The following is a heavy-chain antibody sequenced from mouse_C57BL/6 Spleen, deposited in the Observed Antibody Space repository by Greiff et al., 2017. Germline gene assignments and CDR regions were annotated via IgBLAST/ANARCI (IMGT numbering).Heavy chain of an antibody. J-gene: IGHJ4*01. CDR3: ARSHYYGSSYDYAMDY. Sequence: QVQLQQPGAELVRPGTSVKLSCKASGYTFTSYWMHWVKQRPGQGLEWIGVIDPSDSYTNYNQKFKGKATLTVDTSSSPAYMQLSSLTSEDSAVYYCARSHYYGSSYDYAMDYWGQGTSVTVSS. D-gene: IGHD1-1*01. V-gene: IGHV1-59*01. CDR2: IDPSDSYT. CDR1: GYTFTSYW.